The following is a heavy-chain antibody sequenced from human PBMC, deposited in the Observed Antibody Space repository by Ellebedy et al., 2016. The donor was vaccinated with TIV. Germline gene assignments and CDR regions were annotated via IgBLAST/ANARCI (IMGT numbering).Heavy chain of an antibody. CDR2: INHSGST. Sequence: MPSETLSLTCAVYGGSFSGHHWTWIRQSPGKGLEWIGGINHSGSTNYNPSLKSRVTISVDTSKNQFSLKLSSVTAADTAVYYCARGARSVYYYGSGSYLIYFDYWGQGTLVTVSS. D-gene: IGHD3-10*01. CDR1: GGSFSGHH. V-gene: IGHV4-34*01. CDR3: ARGARSVYYYGSGSYLIYFDY. J-gene: IGHJ4*02.